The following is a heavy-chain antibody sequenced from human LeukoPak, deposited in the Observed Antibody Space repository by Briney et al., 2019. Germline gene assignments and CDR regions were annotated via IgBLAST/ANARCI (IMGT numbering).Heavy chain of an antibody. J-gene: IGHJ4*02. CDR3: ARGLGYYEYYFDY. CDR1: GFTFSSYA. D-gene: IGHD3-22*01. V-gene: IGHV3-21*01. Sequence: GGSLRLSCAASGFTFSSYAMNWVRQAPGKGLEWVSSISSSSSYIYYADSVKGRFTISRDNAKNSLYLQMNSLRAEDTAVYYCARGLGYYEYYFDYWGQGTLVTVSS. CDR2: ISSSSSYI.